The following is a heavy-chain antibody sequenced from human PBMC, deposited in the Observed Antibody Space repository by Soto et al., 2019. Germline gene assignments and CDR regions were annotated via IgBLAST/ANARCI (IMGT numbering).Heavy chain of an antibody. Sequence: VQLVASGGDLVQPGGSLRLSCAASGFTFSNYWMHWVRQGPGKGLVWVSRVNSDESSTSYADSVKGRFTISRDNAKNTLDLLLSSLGCEDTALYYCVCFECGRTAVVPAMEANGYWGQGTLVTVSS. CDR2: VNSDESST. D-gene: IGHD2-21*02. CDR3: VCFECGRTAVVPAMEANGY. V-gene: IGHV3-74*01. CDR1: GFTFSNYW. J-gene: IGHJ4*02.